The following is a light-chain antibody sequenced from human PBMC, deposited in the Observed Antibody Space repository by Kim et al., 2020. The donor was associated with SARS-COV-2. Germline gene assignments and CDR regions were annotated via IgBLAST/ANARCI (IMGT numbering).Light chain of an antibody. V-gene: IGLV2-14*03. J-gene: IGLJ1*01. Sequence: QSITISCTGTSSDVGGYNYVSWYQPHPGKAPKLMIYDVSNRPSGVSNRFSGSKSGNTASLTISGLQAEDEADYYCSSYTSSSTLYVFGTGTKVTVL. CDR2: DVS. CDR1: SSDVGGYNY. CDR3: SSYTSSSTLYV.